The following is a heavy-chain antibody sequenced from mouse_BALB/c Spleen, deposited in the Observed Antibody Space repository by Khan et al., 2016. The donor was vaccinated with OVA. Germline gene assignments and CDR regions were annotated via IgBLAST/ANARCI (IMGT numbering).Heavy chain of an antibody. V-gene: IGHV1-63*02. D-gene: IGHD3-1*01. CDR1: GYTFTNYW. Sequence: VQLQQSGVELVRPGSSVKISCKASGYTFTNYWLGWVKQRPGHGLEWIEDIYPGIFYINYNEKFKGKATLTEDTSSSTAYLQLTSLTSEDSAVYFCTKWATWYFDVWGAGTTVTVSS. J-gene: IGHJ1*01. CDR2: IYPGIFYI. CDR3: TKWATWYFDV.